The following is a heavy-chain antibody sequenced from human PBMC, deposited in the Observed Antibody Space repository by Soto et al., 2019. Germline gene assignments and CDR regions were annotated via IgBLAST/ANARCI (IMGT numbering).Heavy chain of an antibody. V-gene: IGHV4-61*01. CDR1: GGSFKSGSYS. D-gene: IGHD3-3*01. J-gene: IGHJ4*02. CDR3: ARDFAYFDS. CDR2: VYHTGRT. Sequence: SEALSRTCTVSGGSFKSGSYSWSWIRQPPGKGLEWIGYVYHTGRTSYNPSLKSRVSISMDTSKNQFSLNLDSVTAADTAVYFCARDFAYFDSWGQGTLVTVSS.